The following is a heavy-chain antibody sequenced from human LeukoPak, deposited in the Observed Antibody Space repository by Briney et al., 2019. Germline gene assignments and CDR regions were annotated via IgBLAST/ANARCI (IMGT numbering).Heavy chain of an antibody. V-gene: IGHV3-53*01. J-gene: IGHJ4*02. CDR2: IYSGGST. CDR1: GFTDSSNY. D-gene: IGHD3-10*01. Sequence: GGSLRLSCAASGFTDSSNYMSWVRQAPGKGLEWVSVIYSGGSTYYADSVKGRFTISRDNSKNTLYLQMNSLRAEDTAVYYCARDLYYGSGGSFDYWGQGTLVTVSS. CDR3: ARDLYYGSGGSFDY.